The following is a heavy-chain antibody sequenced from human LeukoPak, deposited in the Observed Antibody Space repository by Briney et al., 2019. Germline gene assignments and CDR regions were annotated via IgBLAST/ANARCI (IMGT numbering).Heavy chain of an antibody. D-gene: IGHD4-17*01. Sequence: PGGSLRLSCAASGFTFSGYWMSWVRQAPGKGLEWVANIKQDGSEQYYVDSVKGRFTISRDNAKNSLYLQMNSLRAEDTAVYYCARMTTVTTELEFDPWGQGTLVTVSS. CDR2: IKQDGSEQ. V-gene: IGHV3-7*01. CDR3: ARMTTVTTELEFDP. CDR1: GFTFSGYW. J-gene: IGHJ5*02.